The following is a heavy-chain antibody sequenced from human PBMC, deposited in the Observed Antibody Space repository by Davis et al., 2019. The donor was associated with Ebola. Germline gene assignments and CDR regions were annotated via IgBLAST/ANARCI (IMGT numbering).Heavy chain of an antibody. J-gene: IGHJ6*02. CDR3: AKDRNWNYARWDGMDV. CDR1: GVRFSSYS. V-gene: IGHV3-48*01. CDR2: ISSSSSAI. Sequence: GGSLRLSCAASGVRFSSYSMNWVRQTPGKGLEWLSYISSSSSAIYYADSVKGRFTISRDNSKNTLYLQMNSLRAEDTAVYYCAKDRNWNYARWDGMDVWGQGTTVTVSS. D-gene: IGHD1-7*01.